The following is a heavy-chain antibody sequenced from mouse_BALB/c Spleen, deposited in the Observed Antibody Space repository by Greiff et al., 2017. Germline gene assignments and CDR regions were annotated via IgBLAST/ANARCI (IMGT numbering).Heavy chain of an antibody. D-gene: IGHD1-2*01. V-gene: IGHV5-4*02. Sequence: EVKLVESGGGLVKPGGSLKLSCAASGFTFSDYYMYWVRQTPEKRLEWVATISDGGSYTYYPDSVKGRFTISRDNAKNTLYLQMSSLKSEDTAMYYCTRDGRLYAMDYWGQGTSVTVSS. CDR2: ISDGGSYT. CDR3: TRDGRLYAMDY. CDR1: GFTFSDYY. J-gene: IGHJ4*01.